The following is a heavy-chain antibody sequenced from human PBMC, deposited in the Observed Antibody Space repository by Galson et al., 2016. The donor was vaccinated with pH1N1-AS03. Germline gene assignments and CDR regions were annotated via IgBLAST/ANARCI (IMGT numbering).Heavy chain of an antibody. CDR2: SWKDGRSE. J-gene: IGHJ4*02. Sequence: SLRLSCAASGFSFSNYPMRWVRQAPGKGLEWVAVSWKDGRSEDYADSVKGRFTISRDNSKNTLFLQMNSLRADDMAVYYCAKGSGDWGPGTLVTVSS. V-gene: IGHV3-33*06. CDR1: GFSFSNYP. CDR3: AKGSGD. D-gene: IGHD1-1*01.